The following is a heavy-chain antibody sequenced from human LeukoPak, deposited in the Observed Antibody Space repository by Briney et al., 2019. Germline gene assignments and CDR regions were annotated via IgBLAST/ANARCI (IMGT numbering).Heavy chain of an antibody. CDR3: AKGRNYGGFDY. CDR1: GFTFSSYG. V-gene: IGHV3-30*18. J-gene: IGHJ4*02. D-gene: IGHD4-23*01. CDR2: ISYDGSNK. Sequence: GRSLRLSCAASGFTFSSYGMHWVRQAPGKGLEWVAVISYDGSNKYYADSVKGRFTISRDNSKNTLYLQMNSLRAEDTAVYYCAKGRNYGGFDYWGQGTLVTVSS.